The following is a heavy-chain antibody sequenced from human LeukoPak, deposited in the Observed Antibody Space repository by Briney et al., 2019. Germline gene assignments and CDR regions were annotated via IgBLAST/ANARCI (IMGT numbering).Heavy chain of an antibody. CDR2: IIPILGIA. Sequence: AAAVKVSCKASGGTFSSYAISWVRQAPGQGLEWMGRIIPILGIANYAQKLQGRVTITADKSTSTAYMDLSSLRSENTAMYYCARDTSIIVIYENMCVWGQGATVTDSS. CDR3: ARDTSIIVIYENMCV. D-gene: IGHD2/OR15-2a*01. V-gene: IGHV1-69*04. J-gene: IGHJ6*02. CDR1: GGTFSSYA.